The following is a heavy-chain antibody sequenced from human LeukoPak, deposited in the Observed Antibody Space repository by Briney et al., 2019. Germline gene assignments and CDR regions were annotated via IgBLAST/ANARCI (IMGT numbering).Heavy chain of an antibody. CDR1: GFTFSSYS. CDR3: ARDELPYSSSSMAI. Sequence: GGSLRLSCAASGFTFSSYSMNRVRQAPGKGLEWVSSISSSSSYIYYADSVKGRFTISRDNAKNSLYLQMNSLRAEDTAVYYCARDELPYSSSSMAIWGQGTLVTVSS. D-gene: IGHD6-6*01. J-gene: IGHJ4*02. V-gene: IGHV3-21*01. CDR2: ISSSSSYI.